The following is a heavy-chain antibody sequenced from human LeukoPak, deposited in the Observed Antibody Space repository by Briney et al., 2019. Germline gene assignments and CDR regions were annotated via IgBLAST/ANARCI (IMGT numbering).Heavy chain of an antibody. Sequence: ETSVKVSCKASGFTFTSSAMQWVRQARGQRLEWIGWIDVGSGNTNYAQKFQERVTITRDMSTSTAYMELSSLRSEDTAVYYCAARYCTNGVCYNGFDPWGQGTLVTVSS. CDR2: IDVGSGNT. J-gene: IGHJ5*02. CDR1: GFTFTSSA. V-gene: IGHV1-58*02. D-gene: IGHD2-8*01. CDR3: AARYCTNGVCYNGFDP.